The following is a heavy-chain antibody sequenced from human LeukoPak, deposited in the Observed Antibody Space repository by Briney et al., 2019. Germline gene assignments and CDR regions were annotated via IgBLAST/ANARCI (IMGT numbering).Heavy chain of an antibody. J-gene: IGHJ6*03. CDR3: ARIQDYFYLHLDV. CDR1: GGSFSGYY. CDR2: INHSGST. V-gene: IGHV4-34*01. Sequence: SETLSLTCAVYGGSFSGYYWSWIRQPPGKGLEWIGEINHSGSTNYNPFLKSRVTISVDTSKNQFSLKLSSVTAADTAVYYCARIQDYFYLHLDVLGKGDKVTISS.